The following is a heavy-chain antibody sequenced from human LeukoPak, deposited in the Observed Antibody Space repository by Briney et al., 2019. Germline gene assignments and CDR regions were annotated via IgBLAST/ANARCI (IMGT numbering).Heavy chain of an antibody. CDR1: GFTFSSYG. CDR2: IWYDGSNK. D-gene: IGHD6-13*01. CDR3: ARDTGGAAAGLDY. J-gene: IGHJ4*02. Sequence: GGSLRLSCAASGFTFSSYGMHWVRQAPGKGLEWVAVIWYDGSNKYYADSVKGRFTISRDNSKNTLYLQMNSLRAEDTAVYYCARDTGGAAAGLDYWGQGTLVTVSS. V-gene: IGHV3-33*01.